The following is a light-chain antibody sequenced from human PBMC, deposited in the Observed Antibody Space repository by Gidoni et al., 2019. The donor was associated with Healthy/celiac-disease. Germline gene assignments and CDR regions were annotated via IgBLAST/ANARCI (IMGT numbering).Light chain of an antibody. CDR3: RQYYSTPWT. Sequence: DIVMTQSPDSLAVSLGERATINCKSSQSVLYRSNNKNYLAWYQQKPGQPPKLLIYWASTRESGVPDRFSGSGSGTDFTLTISSLQAEDVAVYYCRQYYSTPWTFGQGTKVEIK. J-gene: IGKJ1*01. CDR2: WAS. V-gene: IGKV4-1*01. CDR1: QSVLYRSNNKNY.